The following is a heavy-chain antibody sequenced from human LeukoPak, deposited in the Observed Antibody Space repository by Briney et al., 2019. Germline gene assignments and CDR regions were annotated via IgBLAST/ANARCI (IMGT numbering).Heavy chain of an antibody. J-gene: IGHJ4*02. D-gene: IGHD2-2*02. V-gene: IGHV4-34*01. CDR3: ASQRKCSSTSCYKRFDY. Sequence: KPSETLSLTCAVYGGSFSGYYWSWIRQPPGKGLEWIGEINHSGSTNYNPSLKSRVTISVDTSKNQFSLNLSSVTAADTAVCYCASQRKCSSTSCYKRFDYWGQGTLVTVSS. CDR1: GGSFSGYY. CDR2: INHSGST.